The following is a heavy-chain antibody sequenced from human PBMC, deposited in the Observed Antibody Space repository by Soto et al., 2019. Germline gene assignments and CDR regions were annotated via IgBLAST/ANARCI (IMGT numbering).Heavy chain of an antibody. CDR1: GFSFSSYA. V-gene: IGHV3-23*01. J-gene: IGHJ4*02. CDR2: ISDGGGST. Sequence: PRRTLRLSCSASGFSFSSYAMSWVRQALGKGLEWVSSISDGGGSTNYADSVRGRFTIARDRSKNTLYLHMISLRADDTAVYYCGKEYCGADCALDFWGPGALVTVSS. D-gene: IGHD2-21*02. CDR3: GKEYCGADCALDF.